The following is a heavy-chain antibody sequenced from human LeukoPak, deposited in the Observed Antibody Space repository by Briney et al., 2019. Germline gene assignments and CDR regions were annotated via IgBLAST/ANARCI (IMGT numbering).Heavy chain of an antibody. CDR1: GFTVSSKT. D-gene: IGHD4-11*01. CDR2: IYSGGST. J-gene: IGHJ4*02. V-gene: IGHV3-66*01. CDR3: ASEGTV. Sequence: GGSLRLSCAASGFTVSSKTMSCVRQAPGKGLEWVSIIYSGGSTYNADSVKGRFTISRDNSKNTLYLQMNSLRAEDTAVYYCASEGTVRGQGTLVTVSS.